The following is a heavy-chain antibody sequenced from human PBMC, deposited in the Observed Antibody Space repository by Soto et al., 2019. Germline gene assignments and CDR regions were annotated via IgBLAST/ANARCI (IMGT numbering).Heavy chain of an antibody. CDR3: ARVPTP. Sequence: SETLSLTCAVSGGSISSGGYSWSWLRQPPGKGLEWIGYIYHSGSTYYNPSLKSRVTISVDRSKNQFSLKLSSVTAADTAVYYCARVPTPWGQGTLVTVSS. D-gene: IGHD2-2*01. CDR2: IYHSGST. CDR1: GGSISSGGYS. V-gene: IGHV4-30-2*01. J-gene: IGHJ5*02.